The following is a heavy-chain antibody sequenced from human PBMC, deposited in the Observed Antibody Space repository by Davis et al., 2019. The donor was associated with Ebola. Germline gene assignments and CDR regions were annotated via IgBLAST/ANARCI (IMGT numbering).Heavy chain of an antibody. V-gene: IGHV1-69*13. D-gene: IGHD6-13*01. CDR3: AASGGGVSWYVGQPPDY. CDR1: RGTFSSYA. Sequence: AASVKVSCKASRGTFSSYAISWVRQAPGQGLEWMGGIIPILGTENYAQKFQGRVTITADESTSTVYMELSSLRSEDTAVYYCAASGGGVSWYVGQPPDYWGQGTLVTVSS. CDR2: IIPILGTE. J-gene: IGHJ4*02.